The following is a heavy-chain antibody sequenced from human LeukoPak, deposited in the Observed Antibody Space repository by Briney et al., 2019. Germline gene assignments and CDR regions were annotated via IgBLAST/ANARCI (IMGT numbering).Heavy chain of an antibody. J-gene: IGHJ4*02. D-gene: IGHD1-14*01. CDR3: ASEKPTAGALDY. Sequence: GASVKVSCKASGYTFTSYGISWVRQAPGQGLEWMGWISAYNGNTNYAQKLQGRVTMTTDTSTSTAYMELSSLRSEDTAVYYCASEKPTAGALDYWGQGTLVTVSS. CDR1: GYTFTSYG. CDR2: ISAYNGNT. V-gene: IGHV1-18*01.